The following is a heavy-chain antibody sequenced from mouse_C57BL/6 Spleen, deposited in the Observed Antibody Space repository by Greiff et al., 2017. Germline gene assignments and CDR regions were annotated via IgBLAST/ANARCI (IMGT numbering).Heavy chain of an antibody. CDR3: ARLITTVRNYFDY. CDR2: IYPGDGDT. J-gene: IGHJ2*01. CDR1: GYAFSSSW. V-gene: IGHV1-82*01. Sequence: VKLVESGPELVKPGASVKISCKASGYAFSSSWMNWVKQRPGKGLEWIGRIYPGDGDTNYNGKFKGKATLTADKSSSTAYMQLSSLTSEDSAVYFCARLITTVRNYFDYWGQGTTLTVSS. D-gene: IGHD1-1*01.